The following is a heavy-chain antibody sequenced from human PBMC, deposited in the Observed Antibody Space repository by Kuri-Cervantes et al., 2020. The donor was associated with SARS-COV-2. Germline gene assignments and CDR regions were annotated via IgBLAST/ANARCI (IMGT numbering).Heavy chain of an antibody. CDR1: GFTFSSYA. J-gene: IGHJ6*03. CDR2: ISGSGGST. Sequence: GESLKISCAASGFTFSSYAMSWVRQASGKGLEWVSAISGSGGSTYYADSVKGRFTISRDNSKNTLYLQMNSLRAEDTAVYYCAREKLAGYYYYYMDVWGKGTTVTVSS. V-gene: IGHV3-23*01. D-gene: IGHD1-1*01. CDR3: AREKLAGYYYYYMDV.